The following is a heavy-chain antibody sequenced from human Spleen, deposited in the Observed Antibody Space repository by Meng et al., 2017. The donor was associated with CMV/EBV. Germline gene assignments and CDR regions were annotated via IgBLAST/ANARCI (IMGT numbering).Heavy chain of an antibody. CDR3: ARHFSSAGGY. J-gene: IGHJ4*02. CDR2: ISSSSSYI. Sequence: GSLKISCAASGFTFSSFTMNWVRQAPGKGLEWISSISSSSSYIYYADSVKGRFTISRDNAKNSLYLQMNSLRAEDTAVYYCARHFSSAGGYWGQGTLVTVSS. CDR1: GFTFSSFT. D-gene: IGHD6-19*01. V-gene: IGHV3-21*01.